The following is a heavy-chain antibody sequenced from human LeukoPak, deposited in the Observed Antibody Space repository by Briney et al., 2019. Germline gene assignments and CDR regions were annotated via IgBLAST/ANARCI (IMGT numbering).Heavy chain of an antibody. J-gene: IGHJ4*01. V-gene: IGHV3-66*01. D-gene: IGHD3-9*01. CDR2: IYAGGST. CDR1: GFRVTNDY. CDR3: ATDIRSSPLGF. Sequence: GGSLRLSCTVSGFRVTNDYMNWVRQAPGKGLEWVSIIYAGGSTYYADSVKGRFTISRDSSNNTLFLQMSNLRADDSGLYYCATDIRSSPLGFWGHGTLVTVSS.